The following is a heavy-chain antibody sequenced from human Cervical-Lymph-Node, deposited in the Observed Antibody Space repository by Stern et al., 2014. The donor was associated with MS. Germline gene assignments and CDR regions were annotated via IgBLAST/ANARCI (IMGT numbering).Heavy chain of an antibody. D-gene: IGHD4-17*01. CDR2: IYYSGIT. CDR3: ARHPYGTYYFDY. J-gene: IGHJ4*02. CDR1: GGSISRGSYY. V-gene: IGHV4-31*03. Sequence: QVQLQESGPGLVRPSQTLSLTCSVSGGSISRGSYYYNWIRQLPGKGLEWIGYIYYSGITYYNPSLKSRITISLDTSKNRFSLNLTSVTAADTAVYYCARHPYGTYYFDYCGQGALVTVSS.